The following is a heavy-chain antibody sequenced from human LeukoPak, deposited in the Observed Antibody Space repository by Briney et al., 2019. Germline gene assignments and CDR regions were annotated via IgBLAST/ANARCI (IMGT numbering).Heavy chain of an antibody. J-gene: IGHJ4*02. D-gene: IGHD1-1*01. V-gene: IGHV1-2*02. Sequence: ASVTVSFTASGYTITVYYIHWVRQAPGQGLEWMGWINPNSGDTNYAQKFQGRVTMTRDTSINTAFMELSRLRSDDTAVYYCARDRHWNQGNFDYWGQGTLVTVSS. CDR2: INPNSGDT. CDR3: ARDRHWNQGNFDY. CDR1: GYTITVYY.